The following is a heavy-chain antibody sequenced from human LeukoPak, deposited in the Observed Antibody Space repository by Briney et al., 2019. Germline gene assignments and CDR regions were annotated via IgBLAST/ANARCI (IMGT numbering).Heavy chain of an antibody. CDR2: ISSSGSTI. V-gene: IGHV3-48*03. D-gene: IGHD3-10*01. CDR3: ARGQYRYYYGSGSYSYWFDP. Sequence: PGGSLRLSCAASGFTFSSYEMNWVRQAPGKGLEWVSYISSSGSTIYYADSVKGRFTISRDNAKNSLYLQMNSLRAEDTAVYYCARGQYRYYYGSGSYSYWFDPWGQGTLVTVSS. CDR1: GFTFSSYE. J-gene: IGHJ5*02.